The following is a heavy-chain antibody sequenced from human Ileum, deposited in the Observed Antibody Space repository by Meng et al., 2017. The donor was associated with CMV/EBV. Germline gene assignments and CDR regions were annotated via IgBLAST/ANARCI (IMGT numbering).Heavy chain of an antibody. D-gene: IGHD6-6*01. V-gene: IGHV3-74*01. J-gene: IGHJ4*02. Sequence: GESLKISCVGSEFSLSNYWMHWVRQAPGRGLVWVSRIDGSSATYVDTVKGRFTVSRDNAKNTLYLQMNSLRAEDTAVYYCARDNRNMAALCDYWGQGTLVTVSS. CDR1: EFSLSNYW. CDR2: IDGSSA. CDR3: ARDNRNMAALCDY.